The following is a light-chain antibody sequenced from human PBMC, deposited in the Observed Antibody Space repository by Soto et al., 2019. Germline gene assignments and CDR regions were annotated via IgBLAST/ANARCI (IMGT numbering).Light chain of an antibody. J-gene: IGKJ1*01. V-gene: IGKV4-1*01. Sequence: DIVMTQSPDSLAVSLGERATINCKSSQSVLYSSNNQNYLAWYQQKPGQPPKLLIYWASIRESGVPDRFSGSGSGTDFTLAISSLQAEDGAFYYCQQHYSTPLTFGQGTKVEIK. CDR1: QSVLYSSNNQNY. CDR2: WAS. CDR3: QQHYSTPLT.